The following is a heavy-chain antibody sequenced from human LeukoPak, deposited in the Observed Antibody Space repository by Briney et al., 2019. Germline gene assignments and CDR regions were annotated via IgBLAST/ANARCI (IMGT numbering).Heavy chain of an antibody. CDR3: ARRGPDTANGY. V-gene: IGHV3-21*01. CDR2: ISSSSSYI. D-gene: IGHD5-18*01. Sequence: GGSLRLSCAASGFTFSSYSMNWVRHAPGKGLEWVSSISSSSSYIYYADSVKGRFTISRDNAKNSLYLQMNSLRAEDMAVYYCARRGPDTANGYWGQGTLVTVSS. J-gene: IGHJ4*02. CDR1: GFTFSSYS.